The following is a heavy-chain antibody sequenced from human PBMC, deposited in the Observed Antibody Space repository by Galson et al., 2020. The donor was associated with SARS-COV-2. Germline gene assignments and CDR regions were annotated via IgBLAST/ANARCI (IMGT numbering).Heavy chain of an antibody. D-gene: IGHD4-17*01. CDR3: TRGGPTGIFDY. V-gene: IGHV3-30-3*01. Sequence: GGSLRLSCAASGFTFSTYAIHWVRKAPGKGLEWVAVSSSDGSSTYYSDSVTGRFTISGDSSKKTLYLQMNSLRPEDTALYYCTRGGPTGIFDYWGQGTLVTVSS. CDR2: SSSDGSST. CDR1: GFTFSTYA. J-gene: IGHJ4*02.